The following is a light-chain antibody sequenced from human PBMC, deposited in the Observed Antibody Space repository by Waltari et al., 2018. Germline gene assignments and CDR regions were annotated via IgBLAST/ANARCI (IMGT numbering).Light chain of an antibody. CDR3: CSYAGSSTYV. CDR2: EGS. CDR1: SSDVGSNNL. Sequence: QSALTQPASVSASPGQSITLSCTGTSSDVGSNNLFSWYQQHPGKTPKLMIYEGSKRPSGVSNRFSGSKSGNTASLTISGLQAEDEADYYCCSYAGSSTYVFGTGTKVTVL. J-gene: IGLJ1*01. V-gene: IGLV2-23*01.